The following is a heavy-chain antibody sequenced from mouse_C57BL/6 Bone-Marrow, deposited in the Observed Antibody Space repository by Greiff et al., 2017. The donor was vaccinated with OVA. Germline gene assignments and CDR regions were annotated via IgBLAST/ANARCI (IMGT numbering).Heavy chain of an antibody. D-gene: IGHD2-10*01. CDR1: GYTFTSYG. CDR2: IYPRSGNT. CDR3: AAYCAKRGDY. Sequence: VQLQESGAELVRPGASVKLSCKASGYTFTSYGISWVKQRPGQGLEWIGAIYPRSGNTYYTEKFKGKATLPADKSSSTAYMELRSLTSEDSAVYFCAAYCAKRGDYWGKGTSVTVSS. V-gene: IGHV1-81*01. J-gene: IGHJ4*01.